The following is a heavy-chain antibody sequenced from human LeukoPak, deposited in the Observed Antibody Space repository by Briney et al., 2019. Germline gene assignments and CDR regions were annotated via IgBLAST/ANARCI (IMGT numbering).Heavy chain of an antibody. D-gene: IGHD3-3*01. CDR1: GGSISSSSYY. J-gene: IGHJ4*02. Sequence: SETLSLTCTVSGGSISSSSYYWGWIRQPPGKGLEWIGSIYYSGSTYYNPSLKSRVTISVDTSKNQFSLKLSSVTAADTAVYYCARHSLPTEIYYDFWSGYSYYFDYWGQGTLVTVSS. CDR2: IYYSGST. V-gene: IGHV4-39*01. CDR3: ARHSLPTEIYYDFWSGYSYYFDY.